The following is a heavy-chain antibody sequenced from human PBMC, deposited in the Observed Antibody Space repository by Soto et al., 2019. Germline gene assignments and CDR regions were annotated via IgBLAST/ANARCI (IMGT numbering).Heavy chain of an antibody. D-gene: IGHD3-16*02. V-gene: IGHV4-30-2*01. CDR3: ARVDYVWGSYRLGAFDI. J-gene: IGHJ3*02. Sequence: SETLSLTCAVSGGSISGGGYSWSWIRQPPGKGLEWIGYIYHSGSTYYNPSLKSRVTISVDRSKNQFSLKLSSVTAADTAVYYCARVDYVWGSYRLGAFDIWGQGTMVTVSS. CDR2: IYHSGST. CDR1: GGSISGGGYS.